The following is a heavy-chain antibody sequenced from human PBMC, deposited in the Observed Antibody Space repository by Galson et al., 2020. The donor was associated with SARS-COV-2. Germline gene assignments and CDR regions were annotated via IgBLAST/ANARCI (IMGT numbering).Heavy chain of an antibody. V-gene: IGHV1-46*01. D-gene: IGHD2-2*01. CDR2: INHSGGRT. Sequence: ASVKVSCKASGYTFTSYYMHWVRQAPGQGLEWMGIINHSGGRTSYAQKFQGRVTMTRDTSTSTVYMELSSLRSEDTAVYYCARCNVVVSEYNYYYYDYMDAGCKGTTFTVS. J-gene: IGHJ6*03. CDR3: ARCNVVVSEYNYYYYDYMDA. CDR1: GYTFTSYY.